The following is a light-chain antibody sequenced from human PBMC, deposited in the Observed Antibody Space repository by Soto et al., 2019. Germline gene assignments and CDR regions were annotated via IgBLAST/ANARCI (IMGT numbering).Light chain of an antibody. CDR3: QSFDGSTVV. V-gene: IGLV6-57*02. CDR1: SGSIASNY. Sequence: NFMLTQPHSVSESPGKTVIISCTGSSGSIASNYVQWYQQRPGSAPTTVIYEDNQRPSGVPARFSGSIDSSSNSASLTISGLKNEDEADYYCQSFDGSTVVFGGGTKLTVL. J-gene: IGLJ2*01. CDR2: EDN.